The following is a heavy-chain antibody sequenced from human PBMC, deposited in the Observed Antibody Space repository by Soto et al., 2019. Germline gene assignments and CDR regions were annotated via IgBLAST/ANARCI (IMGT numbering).Heavy chain of an antibody. CDR3: ARGRVAARRKYFDY. Sequence: QVQLQQWGAGLLKPSETLSLTCAVYGGSFSGYYWSWIRQPPGKGLEWIGEINHSGSTNYNPSLKSRVTISVDTSKYQFSLKLSSVTAADTAVYYCARGRVAARRKYFDYWGQGTLVTVSS. CDR2: INHSGST. J-gene: IGHJ4*02. V-gene: IGHV4-34*01. CDR1: GGSFSGYY. D-gene: IGHD6-6*01.